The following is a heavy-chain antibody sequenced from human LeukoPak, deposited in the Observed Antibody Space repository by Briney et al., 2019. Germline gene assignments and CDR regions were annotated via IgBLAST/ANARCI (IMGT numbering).Heavy chain of an antibody. D-gene: IGHD6-13*01. CDR2: ISAYNGNT. V-gene: IGHV1-18*01. J-gene: IGHJ6*03. CDR1: GYTFTSYG. CDR3: AREFAAAGTGDYYYYMDV. Sequence: ASVKVSCKASGYTFTSYGISWVRQAPGQGLEWMGWISAYNGNTNYAQKLQGRVTMTTDTSTSTAYMELRSLRSDDTAVYYCAREFAAAGTGDYYYYMDVWGKGTTVTISS.